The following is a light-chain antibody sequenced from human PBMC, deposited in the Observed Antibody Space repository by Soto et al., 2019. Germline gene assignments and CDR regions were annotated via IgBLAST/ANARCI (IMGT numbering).Light chain of an antibody. CDR1: QSVSNNY. J-gene: IGKJ1*01. Sequence: EAVLTQSPCTLSFSPWESSTLSFMASQSVSNNYLAWYQQRPGLAPRLLIYGASIRATGIPDRFSGSGSGTDFTLTISRLEPEDFAVYYCQQYGRSRTFGQGTKVDIK. V-gene: IGKV3-20*01. CDR2: GAS. CDR3: QQYGRSRT.